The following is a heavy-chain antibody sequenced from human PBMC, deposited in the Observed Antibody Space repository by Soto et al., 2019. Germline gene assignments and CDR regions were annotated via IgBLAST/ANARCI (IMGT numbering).Heavy chain of an antibody. J-gene: IGHJ3*02. Sequence: GGSLRLSCAASGFTFSSYAMSWVRQAPGKGLEWVSAISGSGGSTYYADSVKGRFTISRDNSKNTLYLQMNSPRAEDTAVYYCAKHVPKWGSGQYDAFDIWGQGTMVTVSS. CDR2: ISGSGGST. CDR3: AKHVPKWGSGQYDAFDI. V-gene: IGHV3-23*01. D-gene: IGHD7-27*01. CDR1: GFTFSSYA.